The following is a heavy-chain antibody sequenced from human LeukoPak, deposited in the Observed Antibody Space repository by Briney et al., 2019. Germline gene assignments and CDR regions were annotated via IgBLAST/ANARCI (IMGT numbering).Heavy chain of an antibody. D-gene: IGHD2-2*02. Sequence: PGGSLRLSCAASGFTFSKYAMSWVRQAPGKGLGWVSGISVCGGSTYYADSVKGRFIISRDNSKNTLYLQMNSLRAEATAVYYCARDRWVYCSSTSCYMGHAFDIWGQGTMVTVSS. CDR1: GFTFSKYA. CDR2: ISVCGGST. J-gene: IGHJ3*02. V-gene: IGHV3-23*01. CDR3: ARDRWVYCSSTSCYMGHAFDI.